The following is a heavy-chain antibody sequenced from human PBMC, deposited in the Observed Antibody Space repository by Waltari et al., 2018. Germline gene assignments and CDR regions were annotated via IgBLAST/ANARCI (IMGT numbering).Heavy chain of an antibody. CDR2: IYYSGST. CDR1: GGSISSGDYY. V-gene: IGHV4-30-4*08. CDR3: ARVVPYYDFWSGYPIPWGWFDP. D-gene: IGHD3-3*01. Sequence: QVQLQESGPGLVKPSQTLSLTCSVSGGSISSGDYYWSWIRQPPGKGLEWIGYIYYSGSTYYNPSLKSRVTISVDTSKNQFSLKLSSVTAADTAVYYCARVVPYYDFWSGYPIPWGWFDPWGQGTLVTVSS. J-gene: IGHJ5*02.